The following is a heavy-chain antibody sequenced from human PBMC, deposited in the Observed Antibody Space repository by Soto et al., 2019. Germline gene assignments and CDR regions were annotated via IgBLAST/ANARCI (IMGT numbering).Heavy chain of an antibody. J-gene: IGHJ4*02. D-gene: IGHD3-10*01. CDR1: GFTFSSYA. Sequence: GGSLRLSCAASGFTFSSYAMSWVRQAPGKGLEWVSAISGSGGSTYYADSVKGRFTISRDNSKNTLYLQMNSLRAEDTAVYYCAKMWFGELLPSPFDYWGQGTLVTVSS. CDR2: ISGSGGST. V-gene: IGHV3-23*01. CDR3: AKMWFGELLPSPFDY.